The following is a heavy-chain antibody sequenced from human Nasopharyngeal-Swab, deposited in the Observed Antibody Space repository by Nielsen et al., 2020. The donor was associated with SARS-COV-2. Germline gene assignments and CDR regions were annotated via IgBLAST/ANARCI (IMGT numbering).Heavy chain of an antibody. D-gene: IGHD1-26*01. V-gene: IGHV3-21*04. J-gene: IGHJ4*02. CDR2: ISSSSSYI. Sequence: GESLKISCAASGFTFSSYSMNWVRQAPGKGLEWVSSISSSSSYIYYADSVKGRFTISRDNAKNSLYLQMNSLRGEDTAVYYCAREEQSFDYWGQGTLVAVSS. CDR3: AREEQSFDY. CDR1: GFTFSSYS.